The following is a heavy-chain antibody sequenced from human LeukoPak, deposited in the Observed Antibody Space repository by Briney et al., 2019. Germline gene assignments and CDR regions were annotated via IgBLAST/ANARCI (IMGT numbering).Heavy chain of an antibody. D-gene: IGHD3-3*01. CDR1: GYTFTSYG. J-gene: IGHJ5*02. CDR2: ISAYNGNT. V-gene: IGHV1-18*01. CDR3: ARGRSITIFGVVDNWFDP. Sequence: GSVKVSCKASGYTFTSYGISWVRQAPGQGLEWMGWISAYNGNTNYAQKLQGRVTMTTDTSTSTAYVELRSLRSDDTAVYYCARGRSITIFGVVDNWFDPWGQGTLVTVSS.